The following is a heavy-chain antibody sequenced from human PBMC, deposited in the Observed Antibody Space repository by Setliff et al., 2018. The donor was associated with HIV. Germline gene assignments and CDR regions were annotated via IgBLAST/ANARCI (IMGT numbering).Heavy chain of an antibody. D-gene: IGHD2-2*01. Sequence: GASVKVSCKASGDTFSNYAISWVRQAPGQGLERMGGIIPIFGTASHAQKFQGRVTITTDESTSTAYMELSSLRFEDTAMYYCASAYCSSTGCYVRWGNGMDVWGQGTTVTVSS. CDR2: IIPIFGTA. CDR1: GDTFSNYA. J-gene: IGHJ6*02. CDR3: ASAYCSSTGCYVRWGNGMDV. V-gene: IGHV1-69*05.